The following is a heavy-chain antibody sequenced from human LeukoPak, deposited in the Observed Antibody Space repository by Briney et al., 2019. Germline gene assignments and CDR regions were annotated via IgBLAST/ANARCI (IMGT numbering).Heavy chain of an antibody. Sequence: PSETLSLTCSVSGGSLTNNYWGWIRQPQGKGLDFIGYIHSDGTTNYDSSLQSRVAISLDTSKIQFSLRLYSVTAADTALYFCARLNFRGGEALHFDSWGQGTLVTVSS. CDR2: IHSDGTT. J-gene: IGHJ4*02. D-gene: IGHD3-16*01. CDR3: ARLNFRGGEALHFDS. CDR1: GGSLTNNY. V-gene: IGHV4-4*09.